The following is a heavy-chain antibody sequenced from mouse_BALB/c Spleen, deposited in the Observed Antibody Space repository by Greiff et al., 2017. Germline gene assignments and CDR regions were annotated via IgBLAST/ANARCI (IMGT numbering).Heavy chain of an antibody. CDR2: INPNNGAT. Sequence: EVQLQQSGPELVKPGASVKISCKTSGYTFTEYTMHWVKQSHGKSLEWIGGINPNNGATSYNQKFKGKATLTVDKSSSTAYMELRSLTSEDSEVYYCASLGTVVAREYAMDYWGQGTSVTVSS. V-gene: IGHV1-18*01. CDR1: GYTFTEYT. J-gene: IGHJ4*01. D-gene: IGHD1-1*01. CDR3: ASLGTVVAREYAMDY.